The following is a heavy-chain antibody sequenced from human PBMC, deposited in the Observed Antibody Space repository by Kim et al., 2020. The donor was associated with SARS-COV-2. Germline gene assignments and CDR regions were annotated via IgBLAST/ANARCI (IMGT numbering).Heavy chain of an antibody. CDR2: IYPGDSDT. V-gene: IGHV5-51*01. Sequence: GESLKISCKGSGYSFTSYWIGWVRQMPGKGLEWMGIIYPGDSDTRYSPSFQGQVTISADKSISTAYLQWSSLKASDTAMYYCARHGFWGSPPEYYFDYWGQGTLVTVSS. D-gene: IGHD3-16*01. CDR3: ARHGFWGSPPEYYFDY. CDR1: GYSFTSYW. J-gene: IGHJ4*02.